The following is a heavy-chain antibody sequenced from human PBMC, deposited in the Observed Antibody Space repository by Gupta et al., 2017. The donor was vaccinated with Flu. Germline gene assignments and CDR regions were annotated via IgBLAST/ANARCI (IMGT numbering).Heavy chain of an antibody. D-gene: IGHD5-12*01. CDR3: ARMTGDGYKFRIQRGWFDP. CDR2: IFSNDEK. J-gene: IGHJ5*02. Sequence: SWIRQPPGKALEWLAHIFSNDEKSYSTSLKSRLTISKDTSKSQVVLTMTNMDPVDTATYYCARMTGDGYKFRIQRGWFDPWGQGTLVTVSS. V-gene: IGHV2-26*01.